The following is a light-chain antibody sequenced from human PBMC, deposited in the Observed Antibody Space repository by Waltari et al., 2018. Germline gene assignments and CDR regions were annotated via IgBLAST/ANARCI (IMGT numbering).Light chain of an antibody. CDR3: QQYDISPLT. CDR1: QTVRTTY. Sequence: ELVLTQSPGTLSLSPGQRATLSCRASQTVRTTYLAWYKQKPGQAHTLDIYGASSRAAGIPDRFSGSGSGTDFSLTISSLEPEDFAVYYCQQYDISPLTFGGGTKVEIK. J-gene: IGKJ4*01. V-gene: IGKV3-20*01. CDR2: GAS.